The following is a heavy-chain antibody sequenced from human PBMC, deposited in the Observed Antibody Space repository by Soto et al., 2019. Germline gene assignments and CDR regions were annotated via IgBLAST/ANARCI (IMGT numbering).Heavy chain of an antibody. D-gene: IGHD6-13*01. J-gene: IGHJ4*02. V-gene: IGHV4-39*01. CDR2: IYYSGST. CDR1: GGSISSSSYY. CDR3: ASPGQLEQQYYFDY. Sequence: SETLSLTCTVSGGSISSSSYYWGWIRQPPGKGLEWIGSIYYSGSTYYNPSLKSRVTISVDTSKNQFSLKLSSVTAADTAVYYCASPGQLEQQYYFDYWGQGTLVTVSS.